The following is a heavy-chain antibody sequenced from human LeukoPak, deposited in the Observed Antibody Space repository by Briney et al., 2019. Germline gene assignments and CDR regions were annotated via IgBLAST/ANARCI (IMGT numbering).Heavy chain of an antibody. CDR1: GFTFDDYA. D-gene: IGHD6-13*01. Sequence: GGSLRPSCAASGFTFDDYAMHWVRQAPGKGLEWVSGISWNSGSTAYADSVKGRFTISRDNANNSLSLLMNSLRVEDTAFYYCAKWNRQPLVKGWFDTWGQGALVIVSS. CDR2: ISWNSGST. V-gene: IGHV3-9*01. CDR3: AKWNRQPLVKGWFDT. J-gene: IGHJ5*02.